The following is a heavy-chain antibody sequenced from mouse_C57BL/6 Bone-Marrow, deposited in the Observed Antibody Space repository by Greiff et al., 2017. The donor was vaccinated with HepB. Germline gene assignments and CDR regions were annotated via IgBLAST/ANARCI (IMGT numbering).Heavy chain of an antibody. V-gene: IGHV5-15*01. CDR2: ISNLAYSI. CDR1: GFTFSDYG. D-gene: IGHD2-4*01. Sequence: EVQLVESGGGLVQPGGSLKLSCAASGFTFSDYGMAWVRQAPRKGLEWVAFISNLAYSIYYADTVTGRFTISRENAKNTLYLEMSSVRSEDTAMYYCARQGYDYEGFAYWGQGTLVTVSA. J-gene: IGHJ3*01. CDR3: ARQGYDYEGFAY.